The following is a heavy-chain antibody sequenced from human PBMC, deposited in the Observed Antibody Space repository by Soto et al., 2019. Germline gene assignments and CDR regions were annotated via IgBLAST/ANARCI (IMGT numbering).Heavy chain of an antibody. CDR3: ARPQNLEEGLSGPGY. Sequence: GESLKISCEGSGYNFPYFWITWVRQMPGKGLEWMGTIDPSDSYTDYSPSFQGHVSLSADKSSSTAYLQWSSLKASDTAMYYCARPQNLEEGLSGPGYWGRRSPVTVSS. V-gene: IGHV5-10-1*01. CDR2: IDPSDSYT. CDR1: GYNFPYFW. J-gene: IGHJ4*02.